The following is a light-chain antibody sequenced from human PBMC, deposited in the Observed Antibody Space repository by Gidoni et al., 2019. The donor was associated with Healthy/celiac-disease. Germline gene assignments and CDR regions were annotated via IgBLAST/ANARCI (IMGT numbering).Light chain of an antibody. CDR2: SNN. V-gene: IGLV1-44*01. Sequence: QSVLTPPPSASGTPGQRVTISCSGSSSNIGSNTVNWYQQLPGTAPKLLIYSNNQRPSGVPDRFSGSKSGTSASLAISGRQSEDEADYYCAAWDDSLNGFWVFGGGTKLTVL. CDR3: AAWDDSLNGFWV. J-gene: IGLJ3*02. CDR1: SSNIGSNT.